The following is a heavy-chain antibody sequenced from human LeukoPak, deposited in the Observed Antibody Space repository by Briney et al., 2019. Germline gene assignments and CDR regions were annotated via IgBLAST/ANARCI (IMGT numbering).Heavy chain of an antibody. Sequence: PSETLSLTCTVSGGSISSGSYYWSWIRQPAGKGLEWIGRIYTSGSTNYNPSLKSRVTISVDTSKNQFSLKLSSVTAADTAVYYRARVGYSSSWYYYMDVWGKGTTVTVSS. CDR1: GGSISSGSYY. CDR3: ARVGYSSSWYYYMDV. CDR2: IYTSGST. V-gene: IGHV4-61*02. J-gene: IGHJ6*03. D-gene: IGHD6-13*01.